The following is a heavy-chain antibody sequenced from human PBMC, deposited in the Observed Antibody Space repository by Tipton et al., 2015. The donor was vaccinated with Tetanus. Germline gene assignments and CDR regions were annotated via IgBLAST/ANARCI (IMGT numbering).Heavy chain of an antibody. CDR3: ARFGAVFLRFGELSGCCSVGV. Sequence: TLSLTCTVFNGSINSADYYWYWIRQSPGKGLELIGHILDGGSTYYNPSLKGRVTMSADTSKNQLSLKLRSVTVADTAVYYCARFGAVFLRFGELSGCCSVGVWGQGTTVTVSS. CDR1: NGSINSADYY. CDR2: ILDGGST. J-gene: IGHJ6*02. V-gene: IGHV4-30-4*01. D-gene: IGHD3-10*01.